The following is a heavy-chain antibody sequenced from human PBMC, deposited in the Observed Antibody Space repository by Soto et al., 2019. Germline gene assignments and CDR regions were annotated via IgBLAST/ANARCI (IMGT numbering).Heavy chain of an antibody. CDR2: IWYDGSNK. CDR1: GFTFSSYG. Sequence: QVQLVESGGGVVQPGRSLRLSCAASGFTFSSYGMHWVRQAPGKGLEWVAVIWYDGSNKYYADSVKGRFTISRDNSKNTLNLQMNSLRAVDTAVYYCARGCSGGSCDDWFDPWGQGTLVTVSS. D-gene: IGHD2-15*01. J-gene: IGHJ5*02. CDR3: ARGCSGGSCDDWFDP. V-gene: IGHV3-33*01.